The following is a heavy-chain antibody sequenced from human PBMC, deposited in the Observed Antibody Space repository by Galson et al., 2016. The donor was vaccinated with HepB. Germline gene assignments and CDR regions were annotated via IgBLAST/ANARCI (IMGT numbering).Heavy chain of an antibody. CDR2: INPGAGTT. CDR1: GYSFTRYY. D-gene: IGHD3-22*01. CDR3: ARGGWTVVLISEGFDAFDM. Sequence: SVKVSCKASGYSFTRYYMHWVRQTPGQGLEWMGVINPGAGTTTYTQKFQDRVTMTRDTSTTTVYMELSSLTSGDTAVYYCARGGWTVVLISEGFDAFDMWGQGTMVTVSS. J-gene: IGHJ3*02. V-gene: IGHV1-46*01.